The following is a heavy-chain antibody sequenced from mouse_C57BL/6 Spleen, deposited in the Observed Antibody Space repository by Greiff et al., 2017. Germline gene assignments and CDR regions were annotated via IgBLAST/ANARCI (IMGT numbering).Heavy chain of an antibody. CDR1: GFSLTSYG. Sequence: VMLVESGPGLVQPSQSLSITCTVSGFSLTSYGVHWVRQSPGQGLEWLGVIWSGGGTDYNAAFISRLCISKDTSKRQVFLKMNSLQADDTAIYYCARKWFMTTVVATDAMDYWGQGTSVTVSS. J-gene: IGHJ4*01. D-gene: IGHD1-1*01. V-gene: IGHV2-2*01. CDR2: IWSGGGT. CDR3: ARKWFMTTVVATDAMDY.